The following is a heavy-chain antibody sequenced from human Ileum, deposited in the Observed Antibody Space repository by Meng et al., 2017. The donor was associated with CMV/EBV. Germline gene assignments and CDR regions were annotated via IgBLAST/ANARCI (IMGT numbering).Heavy chain of an antibody. CDR2: VYSGSTNT. V-gene: IGHV3-23*03. CDR1: GFTFVSYA. CDR3: ARHQGSGTYYNYLDY. Sequence: SGFTFVSYAMSWVRQAPGKGLEWLSVVYSGSTNTYYAESVQGRFTIYRDDFKNILYLQMNDLRAEDTAVYYCARHQGSGTYYNYLDYWGQGTLVTVSS. J-gene: IGHJ4*02. D-gene: IGHD1-26*01.